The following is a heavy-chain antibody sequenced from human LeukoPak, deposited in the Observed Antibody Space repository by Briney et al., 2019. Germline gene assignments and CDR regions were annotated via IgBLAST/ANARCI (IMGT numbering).Heavy chain of an antibody. CDR3: AREREGGLLEWLLEY. CDR1: GGSFSGYY. J-gene: IGHJ4*02. V-gene: IGHV3-11*01. Sequence: LSLTCAVYGGSFSGYYWSWIRQVPGKGLAWVSYISSSGGAIYYADSVKGRFSISRDNAKNSLYLQMNSLRAEDTAVYYCAREREGGLLEWLLEYWGQGTLVTVSS. D-gene: IGHD3-3*01. CDR2: ISSSGGAI.